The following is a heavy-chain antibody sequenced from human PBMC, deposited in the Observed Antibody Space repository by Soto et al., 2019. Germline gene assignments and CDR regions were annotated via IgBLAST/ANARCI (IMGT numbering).Heavy chain of an antibody. CDR2: VSIGGST. J-gene: IGHJ4*02. CDR3: AERRGAGGHFDY. Sequence: GGSLRLSCAASGLTFSSYAMGWVRQGPGKGLEWVAAVSIGGSTHYADSVRGRFTISRDNSKNTLSLQMNSLTAEDTAVYFCAERRGAGGHFDYWGQGALVTVSS. V-gene: IGHV3-23*01. CDR1: GLTFSSYA. D-gene: IGHD2-15*01.